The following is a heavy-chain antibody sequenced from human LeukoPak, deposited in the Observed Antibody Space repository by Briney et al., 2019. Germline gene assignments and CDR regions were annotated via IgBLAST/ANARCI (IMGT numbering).Heavy chain of an antibody. V-gene: IGHV1-2*02. CDR1: GYTFTGYY. CDR2: INPNSGGT. J-gene: IGHJ4*02. D-gene: IGHD1-26*01. Sequence: ASVKVSCKASGYTFTGYYMHWVRQAPGQGLEWMGWINPNSGGTNYAQKFQGRVTMARDTSISTAYMELSRLRSDDTAVYYCARDGSSSLSYFDYWGQGTLVTVSS. CDR3: ARDGSSSLSYFDY.